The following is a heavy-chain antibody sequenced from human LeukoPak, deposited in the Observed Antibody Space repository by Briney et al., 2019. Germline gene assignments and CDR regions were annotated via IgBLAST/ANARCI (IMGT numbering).Heavy chain of an antibody. CDR1: GFAVSSTY. CDR2: ISSSSSYI. CDR3: ARDLLYDSSGPHDY. Sequence: GGSLRLSCAASGFAVSSTYMSWVRQAPGKGLEWVSSISSSSSYIYYADSVKGRFTISRDNAKNSLYLQMNSLRAEDTAVYYCARDLLYDSSGPHDYWGQGTLVTVSS. J-gene: IGHJ4*02. V-gene: IGHV3-21*01. D-gene: IGHD3-22*01.